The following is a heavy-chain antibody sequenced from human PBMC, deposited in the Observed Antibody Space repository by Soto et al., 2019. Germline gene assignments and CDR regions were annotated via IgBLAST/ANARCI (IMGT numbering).Heavy chain of an antibody. J-gene: IGHJ4*02. D-gene: IGHD6-19*01. Sequence: PGGSLRLSCAASGFTFSDYYMSWIRQAPGKGLEWVSYISSSGSTIYYADSVKGRFTISRDNAKNSLYLQMNSLRAEDTAVYYCARVPSSGWYLSDYWGQGTLVTGLL. V-gene: IGHV3-11*01. CDR1: GFTFSDYY. CDR3: ARVPSSGWYLSDY. CDR2: ISSSGSTI.